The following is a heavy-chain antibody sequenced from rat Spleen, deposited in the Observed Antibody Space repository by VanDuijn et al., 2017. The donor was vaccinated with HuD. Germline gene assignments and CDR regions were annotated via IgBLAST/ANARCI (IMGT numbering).Heavy chain of an antibody. CDR2: IWSGGST. CDR1: GSTFSNFP. V-gene: IGHV2S12*01. J-gene: IGHJ2*01. Sequence: VRLVQSGGGLVQPGRSMKLSCAASGSTFSNFPMAWVRQPPGKGLEWIAAIWSGGSTYYNSALKSRLSISRDTSKSQVLLKMNSLQTEDTAMYFCARSGLFDYWGQGVMVTVSS. D-gene: IGHD4-1*01. CDR3: ARSGLFDY.